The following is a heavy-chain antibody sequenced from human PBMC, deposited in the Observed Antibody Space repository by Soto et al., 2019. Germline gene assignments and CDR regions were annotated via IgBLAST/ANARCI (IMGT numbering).Heavy chain of an antibody. CDR3: ARDHSGGHCSGGSCYSGLGGY. CDR2: ISAYNDNT. D-gene: IGHD2-15*01. Sequence: QVHLVQSGAEVKKPGASVKVSCKASGYTFTSYGISWVRQAPGQGLEWMGWISAYNDNTNYAQKLQGRVTMTTDTSTSTAYMELRSLRSDDTAVYYCARDHSGGHCSGGSCYSGLGGYWGQGTLVTVSS. V-gene: IGHV1-18*01. J-gene: IGHJ4*02. CDR1: GYTFTSYG.